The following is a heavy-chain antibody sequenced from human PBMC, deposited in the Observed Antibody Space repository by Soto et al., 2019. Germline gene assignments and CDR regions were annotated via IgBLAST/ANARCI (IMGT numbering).Heavy chain of an antibody. D-gene: IGHD4-17*01. CDR2: IYYSGST. Sequence: QVQLQESGPGLVKPSETLSLTCTVSGGSISSYYWSWIRQPPGKGLEWIGYIYYSGSTNYNPSLTSRVTISVDTPKNQFSLKLISVTAADTAVYYCARDQRVYGDYVRWFDSWGQGTLVTVSS. CDR3: ARDQRVYGDYVRWFDS. V-gene: IGHV4-59*01. J-gene: IGHJ5*01. CDR1: GGSISSYY.